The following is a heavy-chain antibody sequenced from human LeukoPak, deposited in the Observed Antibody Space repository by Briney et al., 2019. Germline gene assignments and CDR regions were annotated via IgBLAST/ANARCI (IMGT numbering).Heavy chain of an antibody. Sequence: SVKVSCKASGGTFSSYAISWVRQAPGQGLEWMGGIIPIFGTANYAQKFQGRVTMTRDTSTSTVYMELSSLRSEDTAVYYCAGLGYCSGGSCYDPWGQGTLVTVSS. CDR3: AGLGYCSGGSCYDP. CDR1: GGTFSSYA. V-gene: IGHV1-69*05. J-gene: IGHJ5*02. D-gene: IGHD2-15*01. CDR2: IIPIFGTA.